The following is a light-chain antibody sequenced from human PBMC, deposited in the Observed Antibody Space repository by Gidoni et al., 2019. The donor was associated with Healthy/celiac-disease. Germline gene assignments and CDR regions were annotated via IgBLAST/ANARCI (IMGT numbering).Light chain of an antibody. CDR3: QQYNNCPLT. CDR1: QSVSSN. V-gene: IGKV3-15*01. J-gene: IGKJ1*01. CDR2: GAS. Sequence: EIVMTQSPATLSVSPGERATLSCRASQSVSSNLAWYQQKPGQAPRLLIYGASTRATGIPARFSSSGSGTEFTLTISILQSEVFAVYYCQQYNNCPLTFGRGTKVEIK.